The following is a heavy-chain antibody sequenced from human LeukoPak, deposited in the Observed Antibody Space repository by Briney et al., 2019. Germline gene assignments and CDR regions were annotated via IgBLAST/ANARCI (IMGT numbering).Heavy chain of an antibody. D-gene: IGHD2-15*01. V-gene: IGHV1-46*01. Sequence: WASVKVSCKASGYTFISYYMNWVRQAPGQGLEWMGIINPSGTSTNYAQKFQGRVAMTRDTSTSTVYMELSSLSSEDTAVYYCARGLGYCSGASCSVYRGQGTLVTVSS. CDR1: GYTFISYY. CDR2: INPSGTST. J-gene: IGHJ4*02. CDR3: ARGLGYCSGASCSVY.